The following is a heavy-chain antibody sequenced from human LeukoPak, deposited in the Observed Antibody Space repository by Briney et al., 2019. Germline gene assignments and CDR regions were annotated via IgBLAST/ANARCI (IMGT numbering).Heavy chain of an antibody. Sequence: GGSLRLSCAASGFTFSTYAMSWVRQAPGKGLEWVSGISDSGGSTYYADSVKGRFTISGDNSKNTLFLQMNSLRAEDTAVYYCAHGAMYQLDYWGQGTLVIVSS. CDR1: GFTFSTYA. J-gene: IGHJ4*02. CDR2: ISDSGGST. D-gene: IGHD2-2*01. V-gene: IGHV3-23*01. CDR3: AHGAMYQLDY.